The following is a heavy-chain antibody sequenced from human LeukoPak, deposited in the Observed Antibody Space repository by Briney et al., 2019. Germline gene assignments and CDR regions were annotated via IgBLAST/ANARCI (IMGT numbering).Heavy chain of an antibody. Sequence: ASVKVSCKASGYTFTCYGISWVRQAPGQGLEWMGWISAYNGNSNYAQKIQGRVTMTTDTSTSTAYMELRSLRSDDTAVYYCARTNPWRVIAAAGRNWGQGTLVTVSS. CDR1: GYTFTCYG. D-gene: IGHD6-13*01. J-gene: IGHJ4*02. V-gene: IGHV1-18*01. CDR3: ARTNPWRVIAAAGRN. CDR2: ISAYNGNS.